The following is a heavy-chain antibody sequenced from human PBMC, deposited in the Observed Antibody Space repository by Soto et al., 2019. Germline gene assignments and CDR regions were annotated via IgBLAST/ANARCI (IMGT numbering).Heavy chain of an antibody. Sequence: QVQLVQSGAEVKKPGSSVKVSCKASGGTFSSYAISWVRQAPGQGLEWMGGIIPIFGTANYAQKFQGRVTINADESKSTAYMELSSLRSEDTAVYYCARERGEPGNVVGTAFDYWGQGTLVTVSS. CDR3: ARERGEPGNVVGTAFDY. J-gene: IGHJ4*02. D-gene: IGHD2-21*02. CDR2: IIPIFGTA. CDR1: GGTFSSYA. V-gene: IGHV1-69*01.